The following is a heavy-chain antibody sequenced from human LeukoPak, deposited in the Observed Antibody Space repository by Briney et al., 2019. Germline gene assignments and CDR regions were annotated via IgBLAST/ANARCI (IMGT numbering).Heavy chain of an antibody. Sequence: PAETLSLTCTVSGYSISSGYFWGWIRQPPGKGLEWIGTTYNSGSTYYNASLESRVTISVDTSKNQFSLKLSSVTAADTAVYYCARDRRWLQLDYWGQGTLVTVSS. J-gene: IGHJ4*02. CDR3: ARDRRWLQLDY. CDR1: GYSISSGYF. D-gene: IGHD5-24*01. CDR2: TYNSGST. V-gene: IGHV4-38-2*02.